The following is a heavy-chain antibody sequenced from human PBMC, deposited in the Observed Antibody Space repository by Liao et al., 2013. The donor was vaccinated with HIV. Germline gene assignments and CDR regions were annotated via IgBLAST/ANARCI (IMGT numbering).Heavy chain of an antibody. Sequence: QLQLQESGPGLVKPSETLSLTCTVSGASISSYYWSWIRQPAGKGLEWIGRIYASGSTNYNPYLRSRLTMSVDTSKNQFSLKVRSVTAADTAVYYCARDRKGGAAAGSYWYFDLWGRWHPRSLSPQ. CDR2: IYASGST. J-gene: IGHJ2*01. V-gene: IGHV4-4*07. CDR3: ARDRKGGAAAGSYWYFDL. D-gene: IGHD6-13*01. CDR1: GASISSYY.